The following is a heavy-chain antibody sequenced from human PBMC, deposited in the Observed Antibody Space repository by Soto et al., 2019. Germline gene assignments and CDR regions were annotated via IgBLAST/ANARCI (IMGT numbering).Heavy chain of an antibody. CDR3: ARDGLRIRFLEWLPPFDY. V-gene: IGHV1-46*01. CDR1: GYTFTSYY. D-gene: IGHD3-3*01. J-gene: IGHJ4*02. CDR2: INPSGGST. Sequence: QVQLVQSGAEVKKPGASVKVSCKASGYTFTSYYMHWERQAPGQGLEWMGIINPSGGSTSYAQQFEGRVTMTRDTSTSTVYMELSSLRSEDTAVYYCARDGLRIRFLEWLPPFDYWGQGTLVTVSS.